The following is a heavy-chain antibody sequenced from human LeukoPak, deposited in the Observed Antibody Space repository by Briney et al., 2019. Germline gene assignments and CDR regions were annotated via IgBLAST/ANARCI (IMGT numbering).Heavy chain of an antibody. CDR3: ARVDSSTSTLDY. J-gene: IGHJ4*02. CDR2: IYYSGST. CDR1: GGSISSYY. Sequence: NTSETLSLTCTVSGGSISSYYWSWIRQPPGKGLEWIGYIYYSGSTNYNPSLKSRVTISVGTSKNQFSLKLSSVTAADTAVYYCARVDSSTSTLDYWGQGTLVTVSS. V-gene: IGHV4-59*01. D-gene: IGHD2-2*01.